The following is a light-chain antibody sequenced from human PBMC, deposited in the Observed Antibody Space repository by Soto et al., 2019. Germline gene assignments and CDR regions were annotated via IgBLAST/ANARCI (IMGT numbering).Light chain of an antibody. CDR2: DVS. CDR1: QSISTY. J-gene: IGKJ4*01. Sequence: EIVLTQSPATLSLSPGEIATLSCRASQSISTYLAWYQQKPGQAPRLLIYDVSKRAAGVPARVSGSGSGTDFTLTISSLEPEDFAVYYCQQRSNWPPGLTFGGGTKVEI. V-gene: IGKV3-11*01. CDR3: QQRSNWPPGLT.